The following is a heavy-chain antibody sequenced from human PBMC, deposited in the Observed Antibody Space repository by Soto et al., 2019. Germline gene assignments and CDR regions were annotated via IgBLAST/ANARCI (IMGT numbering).Heavy chain of an antibody. V-gene: IGHV3-30-3*01. J-gene: IGHJ4*02. CDR2: ISYDGSNK. CDR1: GFTFSSYA. Sequence: PGGSLRLSCAASGFTFSSYAMHWVRQAPGKGLEWVAVISYDGSNKYYADSVKGRFTISRDNSKNTLYLQMNSLRAEDTAVYYCARELITMVRGVIITNDYWGQGTLVTVSS. CDR3: ARELITMVRGVIITNDY. D-gene: IGHD3-10*01.